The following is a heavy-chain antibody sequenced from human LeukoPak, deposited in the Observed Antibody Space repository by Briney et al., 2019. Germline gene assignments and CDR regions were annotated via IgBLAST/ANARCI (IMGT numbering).Heavy chain of an antibody. CDR1: GYTFTSYD. Sequence: ASVKVSCKASGYTFTSYDINWVRQATGQGLEWMGWMNPNSGNTGYAQKFQGRVTMTRNTSISTAYMELSSLRSEDTAVYYCARPDFWSGYYEAGGDYWGQGTPVTVSS. J-gene: IGHJ4*02. CDR3: ARPDFWSGYYEAGGDY. D-gene: IGHD3-3*01. CDR2: MNPNSGNT. V-gene: IGHV1-8*01.